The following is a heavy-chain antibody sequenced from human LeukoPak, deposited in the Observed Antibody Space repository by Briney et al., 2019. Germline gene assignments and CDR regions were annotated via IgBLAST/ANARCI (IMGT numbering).Heavy chain of an antibody. D-gene: IGHD4-17*01. CDR3: ARSFTVTTTSFDY. CDR2: IYYSGST. J-gene: IGHJ4*02. Sequence: SETLSLTCTVSGGSVGSGSYYWSWIRQPPGKGLEWIGYIYYSGSTNYNPSLKSRVTTSVDTSKNQFSLKLSSVTAADTAVYYCARSFTVTTTSFDYWGQGTLVTVSS. V-gene: IGHV4-61*01. CDR1: GGSVGSGSYY.